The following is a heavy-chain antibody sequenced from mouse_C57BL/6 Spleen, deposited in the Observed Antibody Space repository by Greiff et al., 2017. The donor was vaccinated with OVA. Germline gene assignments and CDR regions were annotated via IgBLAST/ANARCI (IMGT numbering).Heavy chain of an antibody. CDR2: ISSGGDYI. Sequence: EVKLVESGEGLVKPGGSLKLSCAASGFTFSSYAMSWVRQTPEKRLEWVAYISSGGDYIYYADTVKGRFTISRDNARNTLYLQMNSLKSEDTAMYYCTRAPPYPSYWYVDVWGTGTTVTVSS. D-gene: IGHD5-1*01. V-gene: IGHV5-9-1*02. J-gene: IGHJ1*03. CDR1: GFTFSSYA. CDR3: TRAPPYPSYWYVDV.